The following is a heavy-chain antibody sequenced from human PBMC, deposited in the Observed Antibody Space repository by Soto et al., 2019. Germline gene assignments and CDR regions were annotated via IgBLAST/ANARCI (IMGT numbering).Heavy chain of an antibody. J-gene: IGHJ5*02. D-gene: IGHD2-2*01. Sequence: QVQLVQSGGEVKMPGASVKVSCKTSGYTFSNYGITWVRQAPGQPLEWLGWISLYSDGTNYAQKFQGRVSMTTDTSTTTAYMVLRILRSDDTAVYYCARVVPVAEAWFGPLGQGTMVTVSS. CDR3: ARVVPVAEAWFGP. CDR1: GYTFSNYG. CDR2: ISLYSDGT. V-gene: IGHV1-18*01.